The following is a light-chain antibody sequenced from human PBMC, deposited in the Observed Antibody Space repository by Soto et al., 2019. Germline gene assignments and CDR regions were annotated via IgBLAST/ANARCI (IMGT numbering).Light chain of an antibody. Sequence: EIVLTRSPVTLSLSPGERATLSCRASQTVRNNYLAWYQQKPGQAPRLLIYDASSRATGIPDRFSGGGSGTDFTPTISRLEPEDFAVYYCQQFSSYPHTFGGGTKVDIK. J-gene: IGKJ4*01. CDR3: QQFSSYPHT. V-gene: IGKV3-20*01. CDR1: QTVRNNY. CDR2: DAS.